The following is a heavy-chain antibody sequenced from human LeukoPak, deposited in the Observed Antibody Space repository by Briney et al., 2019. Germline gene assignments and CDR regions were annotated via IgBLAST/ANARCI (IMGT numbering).Heavy chain of an antibody. CDR1: GFTVNSNY. D-gene: IGHD4-17*01. J-gene: IGHJ3*02. CDR2: IYSGGGT. Sequence: GGSLRLSCAGSGFTVNSNYMSWVRQAPGKGLEWVSLIYSGGGTYYADSVKGRFTISRDNSKNTLYLQMNSLRAEDTAVYYCAKAAYGDGRGAFDIWGQGTMVTVSS. CDR3: AKAAYGDGRGAFDI. V-gene: IGHV3-66*01.